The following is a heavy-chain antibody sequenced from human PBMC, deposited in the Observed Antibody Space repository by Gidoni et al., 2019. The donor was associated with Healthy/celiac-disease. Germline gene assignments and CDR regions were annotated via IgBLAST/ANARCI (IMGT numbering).Heavy chain of an antibody. CDR3: ARAPAGDDFWSGYYTYYYYGMDV. V-gene: IGHV4-39*01. CDR2: IYYSGST. J-gene: IGHJ6*02. CDR1: GGSISSSSYY. Sequence: QLQLQESGPGLVKPSETLSLTCTVSGGSISSSSYYWGWIRQPPAKGLEWIESIYYSGSTNYNPSLKSRVTISVDTSKNQFSLKLSSVTAADTSVYYCARAPAGDDFWSGYYTYYYYGMDVWGQGTTVTVSS. D-gene: IGHD3-3*01.